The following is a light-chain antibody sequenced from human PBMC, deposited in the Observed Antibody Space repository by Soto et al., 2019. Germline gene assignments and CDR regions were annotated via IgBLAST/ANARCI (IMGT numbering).Light chain of an antibody. CDR2: LNNDGSP. Sequence: QLVLTQSPSASASLGASVKLTCTLSSGHSNYAIAWHQQQPEKGPRYLMKLNNDGSPSKGDGIPDRFSGSSSGAERYLTISSLQSEDEADYYCQTWDTGIRVFGGGTKLTVL. CDR1: SGHSNYA. CDR3: QTWDTGIRV. J-gene: IGLJ3*02. V-gene: IGLV4-69*01.